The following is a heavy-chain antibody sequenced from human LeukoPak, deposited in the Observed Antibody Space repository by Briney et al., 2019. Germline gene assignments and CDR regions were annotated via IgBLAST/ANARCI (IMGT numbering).Heavy chain of an antibody. CDR3: ARDSVGEYYYDSSGYYYEFDLDY. V-gene: IGHV3-30-3*01. CDR2: ISYDGTNK. CDR1: GFTFSSYA. D-gene: IGHD3-22*01. J-gene: IGHJ4*02. Sequence: PGGSLRLSCAASGFTFSSYAMHWVRQAPGKGLEWVAVISYDGTNKYYADSVKGRFTISRDNSKNTLYLQMNSLRAEDTAVYYCARDSVGEYYYDSSGYYYEFDLDYWGQGTLVTVSS.